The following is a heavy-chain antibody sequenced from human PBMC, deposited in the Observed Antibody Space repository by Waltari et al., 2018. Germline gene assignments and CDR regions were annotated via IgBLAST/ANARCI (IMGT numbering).Heavy chain of an antibody. D-gene: IGHD6-13*01. CDR1: GFTLRGYE. J-gene: IGHJ4*02. Sequence: EVHLVESGGGLVQPGGSLRLSCAASGFTLRGYEMNWVRQAPGKGLEWISYMSSTGDTIYYADSVKGRFTISRDNAKNTLYLQMKRLRADDTALYYCARGIAADGGGGYWGQGILVTVSS. V-gene: IGHV3-48*03. CDR3: ARGIAADGGGGY. CDR2: MSSTGDTI.